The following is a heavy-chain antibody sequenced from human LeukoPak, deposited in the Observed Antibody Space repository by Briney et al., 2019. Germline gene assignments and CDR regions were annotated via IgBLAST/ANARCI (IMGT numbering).Heavy chain of an antibody. CDR1: GYTFTGYY. CDR2: INPNSGGT. Sequence: ASVKVSCKASGYTFTGYYMHWVRQAPGQGLEWMGWINPNSGGTNYAQKFQGRVTMTRDTSISTAYMELSRLRSEDTAVYYCASTPHYTPNWFDPWGQGTLVTVSS. CDR3: ASTPHYTPNWFDP. J-gene: IGHJ5*02. D-gene: IGHD4-11*01. V-gene: IGHV1-2*02.